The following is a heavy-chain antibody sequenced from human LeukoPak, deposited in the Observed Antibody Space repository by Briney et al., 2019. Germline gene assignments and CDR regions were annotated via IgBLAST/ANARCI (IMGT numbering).Heavy chain of an antibody. V-gene: IGHV1-46*01. CDR2: INPSGGST. Sequence: ASVKVSCKASGYTFTSYYMHWVRQAPGQGLEWMGIINPSGGSTSYAQKFQGRVTMTRDRSTSTVYMELSSLRSGDTAVYYCASDTWIGELPLDYWGQGTLVTVSS. CDR1: GYTFTSYY. CDR3: ASDTWIGELPLDY. J-gene: IGHJ4*02. D-gene: IGHD3-10*01.